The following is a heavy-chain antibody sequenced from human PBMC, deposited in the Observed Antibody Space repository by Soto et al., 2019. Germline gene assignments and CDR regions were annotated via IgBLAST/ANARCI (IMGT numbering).Heavy chain of an antibody. V-gene: IGHV4-34*01. J-gene: IGHJ3*01. CDR2: INHSGST. CDR3: SRVRARLLSHAFDF. Sequence: QVQLQQWGAGLLKPSETLSLTCAVYGGSFTDYYWTWIRQPPGKELEWIGEINHSGSTNYKPSLNHRVTISLDTSKNQFSLKVNSVTAADTAVYFCSRVRARLLSHAFDFWGQRTLVTVSS. CDR1: GGSFTDYY. D-gene: IGHD3-16*02.